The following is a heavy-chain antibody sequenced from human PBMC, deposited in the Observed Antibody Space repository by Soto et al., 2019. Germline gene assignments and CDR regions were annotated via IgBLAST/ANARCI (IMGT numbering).Heavy chain of an antibody. CDR2: ITYDGSNK. CDR1: GFTFSSYG. Sequence: QVQLVESGGGVLQPGRSLRLSCAASGFTFSSYGMHWVRQAPGTGLEGVAVITYDGSNKYYADSVKSRFTISRDNSKNSLYVQINGLRPEDTAVYYCANGPTPPEAYYYDYWGQGTLVIFSA. J-gene: IGHJ4*02. CDR3: ANGPTPPEAYYYDY. V-gene: IGHV3-30*18.